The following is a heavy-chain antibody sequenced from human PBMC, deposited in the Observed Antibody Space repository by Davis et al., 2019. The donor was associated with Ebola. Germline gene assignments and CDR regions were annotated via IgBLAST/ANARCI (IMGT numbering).Heavy chain of an antibody. V-gene: IGHV5-51*01. Sequence: SCMGSGYTFTTYWSGWVRHLPGKGLEWMGIIYPGDSDTRYCPSFQGQVTISADKSISTAYLQWSSRKASDAAMYYCARRGGWSGAFLDYWGQGTLVTVSS. CDR1: GYTFTTYW. J-gene: IGHJ4*02. CDR3: ARRGGWSGAFLDY. D-gene: IGHD3-3*02. CDR2: IYPGDSDT.